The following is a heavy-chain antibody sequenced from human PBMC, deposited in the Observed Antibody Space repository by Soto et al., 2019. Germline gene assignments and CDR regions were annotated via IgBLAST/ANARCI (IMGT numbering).Heavy chain of an antibody. V-gene: IGHV3-23*01. D-gene: IGHD4-17*01. CDR1: GFTFSSYA. CDR2: ISGSGGST. CDR3: AKDTGPFTVTTKRYGKDV. Sequence: EVQLLESGGGLVQPGGSLRLSCAASGFTFSSYAMSWVRQAPGKGLEWVSAISGSGGSTYYADSVKGRFTISRDNSKNTLYLQMNSLRAEDTAVYYCAKDTGPFTVTTKRYGKDVWGQGTTVTDSS. J-gene: IGHJ6*02.